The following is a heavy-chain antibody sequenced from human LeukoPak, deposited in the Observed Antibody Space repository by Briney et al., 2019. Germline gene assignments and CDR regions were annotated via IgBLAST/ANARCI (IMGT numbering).Heavy chain of an antibody. CDR2: IKYDGSNE. D-gene: IGHD2-15*01. CDR1: GITFSGYA. J-gene: IGHJ4*02. V-gene: IGHV3-30*02. Sequence: QSGGSLRLSCAASGITFSGYAMHWVRQAPGKGLEWVGLIKYDGSNEYYADSVKGRFTISRDDYRNTLYLQMNSMRAEDTAVYYCANIYCSGGTCTYFDDWGQGTLVTVSS. CDR3: ANIYCSGGTCTYFDD.